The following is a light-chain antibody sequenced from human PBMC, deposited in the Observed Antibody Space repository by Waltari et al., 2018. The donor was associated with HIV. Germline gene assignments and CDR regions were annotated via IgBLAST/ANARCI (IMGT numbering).Light chain of an antibody. CDR2: RDN. J-gene: IGLJ7*01. V-gene: IGLV3-21*02. CDR3: QVWDTDKGHPV. Sequence: VSVAPGQTASISCGGDNPEGLSVHWYQQRPGQAPVLVIYRDNDRPSGIPERFSGFNSGKTATLSITRVEAGDEADYYCQVWDTDKGHPVFGGGTHLTVL. CDR1: NPEGLS.